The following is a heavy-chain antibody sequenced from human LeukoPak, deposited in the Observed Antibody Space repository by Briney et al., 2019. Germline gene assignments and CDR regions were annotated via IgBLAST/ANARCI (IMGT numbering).Heavy chain of an antibody. CDR2: ISAYNGNT. D-gene: IGHD2/OR15-2a*01. J-gene: IGHJ4*02. V-gene: IGHV1-18*01. CDR3: AKDLSFLAVLHVDY. CDR1: GYTFTSYG. Sequence: ASVKVSCKASGYTFTSYGISWVRQAPGQGLEWMGWISAYNGNTNYAQKLQGRVTMTTDTSTSTAYVELRSLRSDDTAVYYCAKDLSFLAVLHVDYWGQGTLVTVSS.